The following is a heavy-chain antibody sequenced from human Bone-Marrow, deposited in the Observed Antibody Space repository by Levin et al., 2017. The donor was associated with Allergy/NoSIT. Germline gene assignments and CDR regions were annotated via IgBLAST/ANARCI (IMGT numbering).Heavy chain of an antibody. Sequence: SQTLSLTCTVSDGSISSSDYQWSWIRQPPGKGLEWIGYIYYSGYTYYNPSLTSRLTISIDTSKNQFSLKLTSVTAADTAVYYCARVMADSYDDHAMDVWGQGTTVTVSS. CDR2: IYYSGYT. D-gene: IGHD2-8*01. V-gene: IGHV4-30-4*01. CDR1: DGSISSSDYQ. CDR3: ARVMADSYDDHAMDV. J-gene: IGHJ6*02.